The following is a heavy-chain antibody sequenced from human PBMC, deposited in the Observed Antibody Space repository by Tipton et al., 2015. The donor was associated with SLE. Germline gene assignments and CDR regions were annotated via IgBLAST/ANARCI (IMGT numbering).Heavy chain of an antibody. CDR1: GDSISSGSYY. CDR3: ARQGYYYGMDV. V-gene: IGHV4-61*02. CDR2: IYTSGST. J-gene: IGHJ6*02. Sequence: TLSLTCTVSGDSISSGSYYWSWIRQPAGKGLEWIGRIYTSGSTNYNPSLKSRVTISVDTSKNQFSLKLSSVTAADTAVYYCARQGYYYGMDVWGQGTTVTVSS.